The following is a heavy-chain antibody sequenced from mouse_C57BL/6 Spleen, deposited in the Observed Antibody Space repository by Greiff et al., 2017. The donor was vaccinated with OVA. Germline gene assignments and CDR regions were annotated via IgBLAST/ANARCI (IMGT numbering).Heavy chain of an antibody. D-gene: IGHD5-1*01. V-gene: IGHV1-74*01. Sequence: QVQLQQPGAELVKPGASVKVSCKASGYTFTSYWMHWVKQRPGQGLEWIGRIHPSDSDTNYNQKFQGKATLTVDKSSSTAYMQLSSLTSADSAVYYCAHIHSYEYPFDYWGQGTTRTVSS. CDR2: IHPSDSDT. CDR3: AHIHSYEYPFDY. J-gene: IGHJ2*01. CDR1: GYTFTSYW.